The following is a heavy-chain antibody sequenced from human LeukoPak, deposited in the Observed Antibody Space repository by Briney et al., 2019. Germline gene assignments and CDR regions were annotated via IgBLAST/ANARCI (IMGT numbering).Heavy chain of an antibody. CDR1: GFTFDNYG. V-gene: IGHV3-43D*03. J-gene: IGHJ6*02. CDR2: ISWDGIST. CDR3: AKDITIRGRHSSGWYIGDYYYGMDV. D-gene: IGHD6-19*01. Sequence: PGGSLRLSCAASGFTFDNYGMHWVRQAPGKGLEWVSLISWDGISTYYADSVKGRFTISRDNSKNSLYLQMNSLRAEDTAFYYCAKDITIRGRHSSGWYIGDYYYGMDVWGQGTTVTVSS.